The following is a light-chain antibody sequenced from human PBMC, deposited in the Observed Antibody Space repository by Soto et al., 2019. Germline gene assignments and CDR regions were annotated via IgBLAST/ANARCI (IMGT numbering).Light chain of an antibody. CDR3: SSYAGSSTLLV. Sequence: QSALTQPPSASGSPGQSVTISCTGSSSDVGGYNFVSWYQQHPGKAPKLMIYEVNKRPSGVPDRFSGSKSGNTASLTVSGLQADEDAYYYCSSYAGSSTLLVFGGGTQVTVL. V-gene: IGLV2-8*01. CDR2: EVN. J-gene: IGLJ2*01. CDR1: SSDVGGYNF.